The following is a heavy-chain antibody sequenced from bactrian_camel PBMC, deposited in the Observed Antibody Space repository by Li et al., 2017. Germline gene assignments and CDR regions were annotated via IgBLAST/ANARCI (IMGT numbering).Heavy chain of an antibody. Sequence: VQLVESGGGSVQAGGSLRLSCQVSRSTYSVGCMGWFRQAPGKEREGVAATWLGGTTAHVADSVKGRFAISRDDAKNTVYLQMNSLKPEDTSVYYCTTNIVVMTPRCQGTQVTVS. V-gene: IGHV3S40*01. J-gene: IGHJ4*01. CDR2: TWLGGTTA. CDR1: RSTYSVGC. D-gene: IGHD1*01.